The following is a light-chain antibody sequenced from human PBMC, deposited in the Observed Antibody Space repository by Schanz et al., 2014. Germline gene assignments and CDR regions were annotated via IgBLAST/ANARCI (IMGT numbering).Light chain of an antibody. Sequence: EIVMTQSPATLSLSPGERATLSCRASQSVTTYLAWYQHKSGQAPRLLIYDASNRATGIPARFSGSGSGTDFTLTISSLEPEDFALYYCQQRSNWPLTFGGGTKVEIK. J-gene: IGKJ4*01. V-gene: IGKV3-11*01. CDR1: QSVTTY. CDR2: DAS. CDR3: QQRSNWPLT.